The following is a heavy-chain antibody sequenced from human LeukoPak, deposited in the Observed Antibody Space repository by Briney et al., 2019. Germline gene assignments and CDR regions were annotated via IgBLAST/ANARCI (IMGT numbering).Heavy chain of an antibody. CDR3: ARVVVRDANNYKDY. V-gene: IGHV1-2*02. CDR2: IHPNSGGT. J-gene: IGHJ4*02. D-gene: IGHD5-24*01. Sequence: ASVKVSCKASGYTFSGYYMHWVRQAPGQGLEWMGWIHPNSGGTNYAQKFQGRVTMTRDTSISTAYLDLSRLRSDDTAVYYCARVVVRDANNYKDYWGQGTLVTVSS. CDR1: GYTFSGYY.